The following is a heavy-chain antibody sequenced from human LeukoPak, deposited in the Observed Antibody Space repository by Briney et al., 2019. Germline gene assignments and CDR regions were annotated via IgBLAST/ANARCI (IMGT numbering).Heavy chain of an antibody. J-gene: IGHJ5*02. D-gene: IGHD2-15*01. Sequence: SQTLSLTCTVSGGSTSSGDYYWSWIRQPPGKGLEWIGYIYYSGSTYYNPSLKSRVTISVDTSKNQFSLKLSSVTAADTAVYYCARDRLGYCSGGSCQMAWGQGTLVTVSS. CDR2: IYYSGST. CDR3: ARDRLGYCSGGSCQMA. V-gene: IGHV4-30-4*01. CDR1: GGSTSSGDYY.